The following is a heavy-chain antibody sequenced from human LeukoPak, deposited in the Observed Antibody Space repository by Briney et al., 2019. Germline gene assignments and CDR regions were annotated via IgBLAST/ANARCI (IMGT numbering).Heavy chain of an antibody. CDR1: GFTFSSYP. J-gene: IGHJ5*02. Sequence: GGSLRLSCAASGFTFSSYPMIWVRQVPGKELEWVSSVDATGAFTYYADSVKGRFTISRDNFKNTLYVQMNSLRAEDTAVYFCAKLSSEAGTDSWGQGTLVTVSS. V-gene: IGHV3-23*01. CDR2: VDATGAFT. CDR3: AKLSSEAGTDS. D-gene: IGHD6-13*01.